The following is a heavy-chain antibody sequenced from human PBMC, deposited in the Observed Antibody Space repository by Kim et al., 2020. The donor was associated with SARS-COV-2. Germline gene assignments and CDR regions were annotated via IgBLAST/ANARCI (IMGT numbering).Heavy chain of an antibody. CDR1: GFTFSKYA. J-gene: IGHJ4*02. V-gene: IGHV3-23*03. CDR3: ATQYCSTTSCYVADFDY. Sequence: GGSLRLSCAASGFTFSKYAMSWVRQAPGKGLEWVSVIHSGGSRTHYADSVKGRFTISRDDPKNTLYLQMDSLRAEDTAVYYCATQYCSTTSCYVADFDYWGQGTLVTVSS. D-gene: IGHD2-2*01. CDR2: IHSGGSRT.